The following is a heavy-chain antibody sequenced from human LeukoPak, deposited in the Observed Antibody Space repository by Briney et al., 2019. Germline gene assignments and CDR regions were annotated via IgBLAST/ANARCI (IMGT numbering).Heavy chain of an antibody. J-gene: IGHJ5*02. CDR3: VKDRYSSGLGPGWFDP. D-gene: IGHD6-19*01. Sequence: PGGLLRLSCSASGFTFSSYAMHWVRQAPGKGLEYVSAISSNGGSTYYADSVQGRFTISRDNSKNTLYLQMSSLRAEDTAVYYCVKDRYSSGLGPGWFDPWGQGTLGHVSS. CDR2: ISSNGGST. V-gene: IGHV3-64D*09. CDR1: GFTFSSYA.